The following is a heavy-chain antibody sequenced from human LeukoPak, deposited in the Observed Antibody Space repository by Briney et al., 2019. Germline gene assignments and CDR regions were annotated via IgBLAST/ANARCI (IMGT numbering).Heavy chain of an antibody. CDR1: GFTFSSYD. CDR2: IGTAGDT. Sequence: GGSLRLSCAASGFTFSSYDMPWVRHATGKGLEWVSAIGTAGDTYYPGSVKGRFTISRENAKNSLYLQMNSLRAGDTAVYYCARAAAAAYQIGAFDIWGQGTMVTVSS. CDR3: ARAAAAAYQIGAFDI. V-gene: IGHV3-13*01. D-gene: IGHD2-2*01. J-gene: IGHJ3*02.